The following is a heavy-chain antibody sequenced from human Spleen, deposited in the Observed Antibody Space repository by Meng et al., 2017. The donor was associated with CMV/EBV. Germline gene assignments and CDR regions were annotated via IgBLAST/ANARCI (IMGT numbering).Heavy chain of an antibody. Sequence: SETLSLTCTVSGGSISSSSYYWGWIRQPPGKGLEWIGSIYYSGSTYYNPSLKSRVTISVDTSKNQFSLKLSSVTAADTAVYYCARDPGSRFDPWGQGILVTVSS. CDR3: ARDPGSRFDP. D-gene: IGHD3-10*01. V-gene: IGHV4-39*07. J-gene: IGHJ5*02. CDR2: IYYSGST. CDR1: GGSISSSSYY.